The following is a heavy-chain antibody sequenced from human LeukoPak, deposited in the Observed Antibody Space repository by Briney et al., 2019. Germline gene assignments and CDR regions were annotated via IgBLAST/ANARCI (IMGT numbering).Heavy chain of an antibody. D-gene: IGHD3-22*01. V-gene: IGHV1-46*01. CDR2: INPSGGST. J-gene: IGHJ5*02. Sequence: VASVTVSFKASGYTFTIYYMHWVRQAPGQGLEWMGIINPSGGSTSYAQKFQGRVTMTRDTSTSTVYMELSRLRSEDTAVYYCAREGQYYYDSSGPNNWFDPWGQGTLVTVSS. CDR1: GYTFTIYY. CDR3: AREGQYYYDSSGPNNWFDP.